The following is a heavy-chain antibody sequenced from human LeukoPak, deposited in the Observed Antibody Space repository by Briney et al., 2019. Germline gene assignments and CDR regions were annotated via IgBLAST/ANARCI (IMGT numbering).Heavy chain of an antibody. CDR1: GFTFSSYA. D-gene: IGHD2-2*02. CDR2: ISGSGGST. V-gene: IGHV3-23*01. J-gene: IGHJ5*02. Sequence: GGSLRLSCAASGFTFSSYAMSSVRQAPGKGLEWVSAISGSGGSTYYADSVKGRFTISRDNSKDTLYLQMNSLRAEDTAVYYCAKAVVPAAIRSWFDPWGQGTLVTVSS. CDR3: AKAVVPAAIRSWFDP.